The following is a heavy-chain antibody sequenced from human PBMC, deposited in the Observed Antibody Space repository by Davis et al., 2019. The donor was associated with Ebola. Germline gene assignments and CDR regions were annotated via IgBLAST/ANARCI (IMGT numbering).Heavy chain of an antibody. CDR3: ARESTPGDFDY. D-gene: IGHD7-27*01. Sequence: MPSETLSLTCTVSGGSVSSGSYYWSWIRQPPGKGLEWIGEINHSGSTNYNPSLKSRVTISVDTSKNQFSLKLSSATAADTAVYYCARESTPGDFDYWGQGTLVTVSS. V-gene: IGHV4-61*01. J-gene: IGHJ4*02. CDR2: INHSGST. CDR1: GGSVSSGSYY.